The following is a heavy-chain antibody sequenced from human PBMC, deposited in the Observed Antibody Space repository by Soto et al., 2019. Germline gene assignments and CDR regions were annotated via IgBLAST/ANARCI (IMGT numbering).Heavy chain of an antibody. V-gene: IGHV4-30-4*01. CDR1: GCTITRGDHF. J-gene: IGHJ6*02. Sequence: QLQLQESGPVLVKPSETLSLTCSVSGCTITRGDHFWSWVRQSPGQGLEWLGYIYYSGSTYYNPSLKGRVMMTIDTSKHQFSLNLSSVTAADTAVFYCGRGQTAIDVWGQGTTVTVSS. D-gene: IGHD5-18*01. CDR2: IYYSGST. CDR3: GRGQTAIDV.